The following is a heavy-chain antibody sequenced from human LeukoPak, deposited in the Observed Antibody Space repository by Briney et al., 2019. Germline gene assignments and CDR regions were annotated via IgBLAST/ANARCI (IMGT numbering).Heavy chain of an antibody. V-gene: IGHV4-30-4*08. CDR2: IYYSGST. CDR1: GGSISSGDYY. J-gene: IGHJ4*02. CDR3: AGLRFLEWFVDY. D-gene: IGHD3-3*01. Sequence: PSQTLSLTCTVSGGSISSGDYYWSWIRQPPGKGLEWIGYIYYSGSTCYNPSLKSRVNISVDTSKNQFSLKLSSVTAADTAVYYCAGLRFLEWFVDYWGQGTLVTVSS.